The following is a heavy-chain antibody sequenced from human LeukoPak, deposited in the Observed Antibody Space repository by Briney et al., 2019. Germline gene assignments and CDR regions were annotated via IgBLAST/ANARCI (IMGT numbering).Heavy chain of an antibody. D-gene: IGHD3-22*01. CDR1: GYTFTSYG. CDR3: ARPSPYYYDIGVYYYF. J-gene: IGHJ4*02. V-gene: IGHV1-18*01. Sequence: ASVKVSCKASGYTFTSYGISWVRQAPGQGLEWMGWISAYNGNTNYAQKLQGRVTMTTDTSTSTAYMELRSLRSDDTAVYYCARPSPYYYDIGVYYYFGGQGTLVTVSS. CDR2: ISAYNGNT.